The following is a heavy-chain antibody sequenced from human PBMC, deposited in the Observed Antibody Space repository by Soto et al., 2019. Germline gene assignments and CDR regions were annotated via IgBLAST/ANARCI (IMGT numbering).Heavy chain of an antibody. Sequence: EVHLAESGGGLVQPGGSLRLSCAASGFSLSPYWMHWVRQVPGRGLEWVARLSSDGFGAAYADSVKGRFFISRDIARNTLSLQMNSLRADDTAVYYCARDLGGPDYWGRGTSVTVSS. CDR2: LSSDGFGA. J-gene: IGHJ4*02. CDR1: GFSLSPYW. CDR3: ARDLGGPDY. V-gene: IGHV3-74*03. D-gene: IGHD3-16*01.